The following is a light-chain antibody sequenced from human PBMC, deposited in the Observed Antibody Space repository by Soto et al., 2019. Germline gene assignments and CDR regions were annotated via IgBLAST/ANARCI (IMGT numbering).Light chain of an antibody. Sequence: EIVLTQSPATVSWSPVEVGALACRASQSVSGYIGWYQQKPGQAPRLLIYADSNRATGIPARFSGSGSGTDFTLTISSLEPEDFSVYYCQQRYNWPITFGQGTRLEIK. V-gene: IGKV3-11*01. CDR3: QQRYNWPIT. CDR2: ADS. CDR1: QSVSGY. J-gene: IGKJ5*01.